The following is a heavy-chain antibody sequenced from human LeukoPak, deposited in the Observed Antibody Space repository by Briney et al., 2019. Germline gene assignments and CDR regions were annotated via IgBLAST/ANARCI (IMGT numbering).Heavy chain of an antibody. V-gene: IGHV3-30-3*02. D-gene: IGHD2-15*01. J-gene: IGHJ4*02. CDR2: ISDDGSRK. CDR3: AKYSGLDY. Sequence: PGGSLRLSCVASEFSFSSHVIHWVRQAPGQGLEWVAMISDDGSRKYHADSVKGRFSISRDNSKNTLYLQMNSLRAEDTAVYYCAKYSGLDYWGQGTLVTVSS. CDR1: EFSFSSHV.